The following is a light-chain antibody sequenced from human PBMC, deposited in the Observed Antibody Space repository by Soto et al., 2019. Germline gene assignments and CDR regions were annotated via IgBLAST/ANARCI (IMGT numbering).Light chain of an antibody. CDR3: QQRTNWPPT. CDR2: SAS. Sequence: EIVLTQSPATLSLSPGERATLSCRASQSVRNDLVWYHQKPGQTPRVLIYSASNRATGIPARFSGSGSGTDFTLTISSLEPEDVAVYYCQQRTNWPPTFGGETKVEMK. V-gene: IGKV3-11*01. J-gene: IGKJ4*01. CDR1: QSVRND.